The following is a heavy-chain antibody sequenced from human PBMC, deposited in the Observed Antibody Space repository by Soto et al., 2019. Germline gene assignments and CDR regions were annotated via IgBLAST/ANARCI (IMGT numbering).Heavy chain of an antibody. J-gene: IGHJ4*02. V-gene: IGHV1-69*13. CDR3: ASPDPITGTTEYYFDY. CDR1: GGTFSSYA. CDR2: IIPIFGTA. D-gene: IGHD1-7*01. Sequence: SVKVSCKASGGTFSSYAISWVRQAPGQGLEWMGGIIPIFGTANYAQKFQGRVTITADESTSTAYMELSSLRSEDTAVYYCASPDPITGTTEYYFDYWGQGTLVTVSS.